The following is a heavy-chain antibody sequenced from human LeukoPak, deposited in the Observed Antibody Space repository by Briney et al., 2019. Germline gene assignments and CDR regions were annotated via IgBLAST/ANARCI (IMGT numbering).Heavy chain of an antibody. V-gene: IGHV4-38-2*01. J-gene: IGHJ4*02. CDR2: IYHSGST. CDR1: GGSFSGYY. D-gene: IGHD3-22*01. CDR3: ARGGDYYDSSGETLDY. Sequence: SETLSLTCAVYGGSFSGYYWGWIRQPPGKGLEWIGSIYHSGSTYYNPSLKSRVTISVDTSKNQFSLKLSSVTAADTAVYYCARGGDYYDSSGETLDYWGQGTLVTVSS.